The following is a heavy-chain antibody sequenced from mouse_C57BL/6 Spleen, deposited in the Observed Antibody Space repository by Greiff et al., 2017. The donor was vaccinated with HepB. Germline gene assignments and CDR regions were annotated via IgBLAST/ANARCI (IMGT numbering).Heavy chain of an antibody. Sequence: DVLLVQSGGGLVKPGGSLKLSCAASGFTFSSSSMSWVRQTPGKRLEWVATISGGGGNTYYPERVKGQFTISRDNATSTLYMQLSSLRSEDTALYYCARRECSDFDYWGPGTTLTVS. D-gene: IGHD6-1*01. CDR3: ARRECSDFDY. CDR2: ISGGGGNT. V-gene: IGHV5-9*01. CDR1: GFTFSSSS. J-gene: IGHJ2*01.